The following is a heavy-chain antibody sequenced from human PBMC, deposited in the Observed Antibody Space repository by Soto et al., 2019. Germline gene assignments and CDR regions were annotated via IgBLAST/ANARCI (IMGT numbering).Heavy chain of an antibody. CDR1: GYSFTSYW. J-gene: IGHJ3*02. D-gene: IGHD3-3*01. V-gene: IGHV5-51*01. Sequence: GESLKISCKGSGYSFTSYWIGWVRQMPGKGLDWMGIIYPGDSDTSFSPSFQGQVTISADKSISTAYLQWSSLKASDTAMYYCATNGFWSRRYAFDIWGQGTMVTVSS. CDR3: ATNGFWSRRYAFDI. CDR2: IYPGDSDT.